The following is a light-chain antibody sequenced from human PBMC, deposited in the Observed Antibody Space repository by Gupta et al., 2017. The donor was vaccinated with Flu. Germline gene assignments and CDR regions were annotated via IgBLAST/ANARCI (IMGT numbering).Light chain of an antibody. V-gene: IGLV2-14*01. CDR1: SSDVGGYHS. J-gene: IGLJ1*01. CDR3: SSYTSSNTYV. Sequence: QSALTQPASVSGSPGQSITVSCTGTSSDVGGYHSVSWYQQHPGKAPKFMMYEVTNRPSGVSSRFSGSKSGNTASLTISGLQAEDEADYYCSSYTSSNTYVFGTGTKVTVL. CDR2: EVT.